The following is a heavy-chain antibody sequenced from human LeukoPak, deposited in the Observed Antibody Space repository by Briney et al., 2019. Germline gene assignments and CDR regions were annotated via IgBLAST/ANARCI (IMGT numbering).Heavy chain of an antibody. CDR3: ANIAAAGTDFDY. V-gene: IGHV1-2*02. J-gene: IGHJ4*02. Sequence: GASVKASCKASRYTFTGYYMHWIRQAPGQGREWMGWINPNRGGTNFAQNFHGRVTMTRDTSISTAYMELSRLRSDDTAVYYCANIAAAGTDFDYWGQGTLVTVSS. CDR2: INPNRGGT. D-gene: IGHD6-13*01. CDR1: RYTFTGYY.